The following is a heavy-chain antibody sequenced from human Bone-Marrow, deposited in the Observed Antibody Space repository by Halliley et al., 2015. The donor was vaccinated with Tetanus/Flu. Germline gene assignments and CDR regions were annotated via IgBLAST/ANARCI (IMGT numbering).Heavy chain of an antibody. J-gene: IGHJ4*02. CDR2: IYYNGTT. CDR3: ASLTSPSDY. V-gene: IGHV4-59*08. Sequence: KGLGWIGCIYYNGTTISNPSLKSRVTISVDTATTQFPLNLPSVTAGDTAMYYCASLTSPSDYWGQGTLVTVPS.